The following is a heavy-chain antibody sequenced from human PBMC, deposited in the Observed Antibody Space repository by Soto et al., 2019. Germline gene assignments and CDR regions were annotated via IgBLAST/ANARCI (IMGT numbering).Heavy chain of an antibody. D-gene: IGHD3-3*01. J-gene: IGHJ4*02. Sequence: PSETLSLTCTVSGGSISSSSYYWGWIRQPPGKGLEWIGSIYYSGSTYYNPSLKSRVTISVDTSKNQFSLKLSSVTAADTAVYYCATTYYDFWSGYYPDYWGQGTLVTVSS. V-gene: IGHV4-39*01. CDR3: ATTYYDFWSGYYPDY. CDR1: GGSISSSSYY. CDR2: IYYSGST.